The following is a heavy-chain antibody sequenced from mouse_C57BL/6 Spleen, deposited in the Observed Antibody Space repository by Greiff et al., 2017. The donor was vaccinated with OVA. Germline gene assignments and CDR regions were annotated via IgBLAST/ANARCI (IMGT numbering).Heavy chain of an antibody. CDR1: GYTFTSYW. CDR2: IDPSDSYT. J-gene: IGHJ1*03. CDR3: ARDSKYFDV. V-gene: IGHV1-69*01. Sequence: QVQLQQPGAELVMPGASVKLSCKASGYTFTSYWMHWVKQRPGQGLEWIGEIDPSDSYTNYNQKFKGKSTFTVDKSSSTAYMQLSSLTSEDSAVYYCARDSKYFDVWGTGTTVTVSS.